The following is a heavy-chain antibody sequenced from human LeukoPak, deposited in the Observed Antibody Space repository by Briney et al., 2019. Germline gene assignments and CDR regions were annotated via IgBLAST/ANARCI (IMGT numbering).Heavy chain of an antibody. V-gene: IGHV4-4*07. D-gene: IGHD2-2*01. CDR1: GGSISSYY. CDR2: IYTSGST. Sequence: PSETLSLTCTVSGGSISSYYWSWIRQPAGKGLEWIGRIYTSGSTNYNPSLKSRVTMSVDTSKNQFSLKLSSVTAADTAVYYCARTSSTSEGYYYYYMDVWGKGTTVTVSS. J-gene: IGHJ6*03. CDR3: ARTSSTSEGYYYYYMDV.